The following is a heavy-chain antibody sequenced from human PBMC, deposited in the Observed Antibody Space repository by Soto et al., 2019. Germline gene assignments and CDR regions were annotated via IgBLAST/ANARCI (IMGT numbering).Heavy chain of an antibody. CDR1: GGSISSYY. CDR3: ARGVYYDILTGYYIGSPYYGMDV. Sequence: SETLSLTCTVSGGSISSYYWSWIRQPPGKGLEWIGYIYYSGSTNYNPSLKSRVTISVDTSKNQFSLKLSSVTAADTAVYYCARGVYYDILTGYYIGSPYYGMDVWGQGTTVTVSS. CDR2: IYYSGST. D-gene: IGHD3-9*01. V-gene: IGHV4-59*01. J-gene: IGHJ6*02.